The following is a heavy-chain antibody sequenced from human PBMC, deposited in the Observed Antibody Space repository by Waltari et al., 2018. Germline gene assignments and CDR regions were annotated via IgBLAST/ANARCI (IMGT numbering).Heavy chain of an antibody. CDR1: GFTFRDYG. D-gene: IGHD1-26*01. J-gene: IGHJ4*02. CDR3: AKSSGATQVPRPHDS. CDR2: MSGRGDHN. Sequence: EVQLLESGGALAQPGGSLRLSCAASGFTFRDYGVTWVRQVAGKGVEGVSGMSGRGDHNYYAASVRGRFTISRDNSKNILYLQMSSLTADDTAVYYCAKSSGATQVPRPHDSWGQGSLVTVSS. V-gene: IGHV3-23*01.